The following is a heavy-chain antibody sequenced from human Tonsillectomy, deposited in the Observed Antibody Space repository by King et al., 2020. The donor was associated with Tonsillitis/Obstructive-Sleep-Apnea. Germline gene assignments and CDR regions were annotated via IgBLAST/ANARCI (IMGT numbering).Heavy chain of an antibody. CDR1: GGSISSSSYY. J-gene: IGHJ6*02. CDR2: IYYSGST. Sequence: QLQESGPGLVKPSETLSLTCTVSGGSISSSSYYWGWIRQPPGKGLEWIGSIYYSGSTDYNSSLKSRVTISVDTSKNQFSLKLTFVTAADTAVYYCAGQDDCWSVYDSDYYGMDVWGQGTTVTVSS. CDR3: AGQDDCWSVYDSDYYGMDV. D-gene: IGHD3-3*01. V-gene: IGHV4-39*01.